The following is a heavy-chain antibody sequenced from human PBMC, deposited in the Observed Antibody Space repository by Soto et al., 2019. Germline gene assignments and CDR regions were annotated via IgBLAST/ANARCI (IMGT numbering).Heavy chain of an antibody. CDR1: GYTFTSYG. CDR3: ARLDIVVVPAAMFLDY. CDR2: ISAYNGNT. D-gene: IGHD2-2*03. Sequence: ASVKVSCKASGYTFTSYGISWVRQAPGQGLEWMGWISAYNGNTNYAQKLQGRVTMTTDTSTSTAYMELRRLRSDDTAVYYCARLDIVVVPAAMFLDYWGQGTLVTVSS. J-gene: IGHJ4*02. V-gene: IGHV1-18*04.